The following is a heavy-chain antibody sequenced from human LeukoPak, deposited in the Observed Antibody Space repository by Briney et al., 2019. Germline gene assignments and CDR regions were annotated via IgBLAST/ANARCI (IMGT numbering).Heavy chain of an antibody. V-gene: IGHV3-23*01. CDR3: TTALYDWNDVNY. Sequence: GGSLRLSCAASGITFSTYAMSWVRQAPGKGLEWVSAISGSGGTTYYADSVKGRFTISRDNSKNTLYLQMNSLKTEDTAVYYCTTALYDWNDVNYWGQGTLVTVSS. CDR1: GITFSTYA. D-gene: IGHD1-1*01. J-gene: IGHJ4*02. CDR2: ISGSGGTT.